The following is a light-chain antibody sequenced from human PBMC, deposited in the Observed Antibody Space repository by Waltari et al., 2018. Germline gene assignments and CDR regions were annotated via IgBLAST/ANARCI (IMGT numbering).Light chain of an antibody. CDR1: QSIRSN. CDR2: GAS. Sequence: EIVMTQSPTNLSVSPGEGATLPCRASQSIRSNLAWYQQRPGQAPRLLIFGASTRATGIPPRFSGSGSGTEFTLTITSLQSEDCAVYFCQHYATQPLTFGGGTTVEI. J-gene: IGKJ4*01. V-gene: IGKV3-15*01. CDR3: QHYATQPLT.